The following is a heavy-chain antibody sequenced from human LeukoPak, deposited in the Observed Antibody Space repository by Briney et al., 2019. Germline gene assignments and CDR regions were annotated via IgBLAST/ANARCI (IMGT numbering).Heavy chain of an antibody. CDR1: GFTFSNAW. J-gene: IGHJ3*02. D-gene: IGHD3-22*01. CDR2: IKSKTDGGTT. Sequence: GGSLRLSCAASGFTFSNAWMSWVRQAPGKGLEWVGRIKSKTDGGTTDYAAPVKGRFTISRDDSKNTLYLQMNSLKTEDTAVYYCTTHMIVVVRSEDAFGIWGQGTMVTVSS. CDR3: TTHMIVVVRSEDAFGI. V-gene: IGHV3-15*01.